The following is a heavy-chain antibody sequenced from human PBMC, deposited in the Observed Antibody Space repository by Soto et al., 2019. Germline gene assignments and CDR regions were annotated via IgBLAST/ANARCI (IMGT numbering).Heavy chain of an antibody. J-gene: IGHJ4*02. CDR2: IYYTGTT. V-gene: IGHV4-31*03. Sequence: SESLSLTCNFFGGSISRGGFYWSLIRPHPGNGLEWIGYIYYTGTTYYNPSLKSRVSISVDTSNNKFSLKVSSVTAADMAVYYCARDPADRGDYFDYWGRGTLVTVSS. CDR3: ARDPADRGDYFDY. CDR1: GGSISRGGFY. D-gene: IGHD3-10*01.